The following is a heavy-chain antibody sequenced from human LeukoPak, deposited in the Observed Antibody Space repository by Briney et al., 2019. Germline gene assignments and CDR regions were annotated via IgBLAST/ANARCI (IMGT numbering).Heavy chain of an antibody. CDR1: GFTFSSYS. CDR3: ARGAEYYYDSSGCFPFDY. J-gene: IGHJ4*02. Sequence: GGSLRLSCAASGFTFSSYSMNWVRQAPGKGLEWVSSITSGGHIYYPDSLKGRFTISRDNAKNSLYLQMNSLRAEDTAIYYCARGAEYYYDSSGCFPFDYWGQGTLVTVSS. V-gene: IGHV3-21*01. CDR2: ITSGGHI. D-gene: IGHD3-22*01.